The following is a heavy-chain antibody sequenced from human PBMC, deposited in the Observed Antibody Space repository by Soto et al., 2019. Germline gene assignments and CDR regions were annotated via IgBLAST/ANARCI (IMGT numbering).Heavy chain of an antibody. D-gene: IGHD2-8*02. V-gene: IGHV4-34*01. CDR2: INHSGST. J-gene: IGHJ4*02. CDR1: GGSVSGYY. Sequence: SETLSLTCAVYGGSVSGYYRTWIRQPPGTGLEWIGEINHSGSTNYNPSLKSRVTISVDTSKNQFSLKLTSVTAADTAVYYCARDKITGLFDYWGQGTLVTVSS. CDR3: ARDKITGLFDY.